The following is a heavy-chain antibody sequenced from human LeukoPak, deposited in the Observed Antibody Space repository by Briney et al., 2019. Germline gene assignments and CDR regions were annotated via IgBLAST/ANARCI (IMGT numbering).Heavy chain of an antibody. J-gene: IGHJ5*02. CDR1: GYTFTSYY. V-gene: IGHV1-46*01. CDR3: ARDRLSITMIVVGENWFDP. Sequence: GASVKVSCKASGYTFTSYYMHWVRQAPGQGLGWMGIINPSGGSTSYAQKFQGRVTMTRDMSTSTVYMELSSLRSEDTAVYYCARDRLSITMIVVGENWFDPWGQGTLVTVSS. D-gene: IGHD3-22*01. CDR2: INPSGGST.